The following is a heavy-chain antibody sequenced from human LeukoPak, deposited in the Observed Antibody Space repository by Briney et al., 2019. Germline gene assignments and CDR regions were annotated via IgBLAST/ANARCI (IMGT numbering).Heavy chain of an antibody. Sequence: SGTLSLTCAVSGGSISSSNWWSWVRQPPGKGLEWIGEIYHSGSTNYNPSLKSRVTISVDKSKNQFSLSLNSVTAADTAVYYCARDKHGSGNYYLYNWFDPWGQGILVTVSS. CDR1: GGSISSSNW. CDR3: ARDKHGSGNYYLYNWFDP. J-gene: IGHJ5*02. CDR2: IYHSGST. D-gene: IGHD3-10*01. V-gene: IGHV4-4*02.